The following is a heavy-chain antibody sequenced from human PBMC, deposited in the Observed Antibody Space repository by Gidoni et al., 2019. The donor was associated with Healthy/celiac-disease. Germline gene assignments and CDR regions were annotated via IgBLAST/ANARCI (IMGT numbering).Heavy chain of an antibody. D-gene: IGHD6-19*01. J-gene: IGHJ3*02. Sequence: QVQLVQSGAEVKKPGASVKVSCKASGYTFTSYYMHWVRQGPGQGLEWMGIINPSGGSTSYAQKFQGRVTMTRDTSTSTVYMELSSLRSEDTAVYYCARDPAGRDAFDIWGQGTMVTVSS. CDR2: INPSGGST. CDR1: GYTFTSYY. V-gene: IGHV1-46*01. CDR3: ARDPAGRDAFDI.